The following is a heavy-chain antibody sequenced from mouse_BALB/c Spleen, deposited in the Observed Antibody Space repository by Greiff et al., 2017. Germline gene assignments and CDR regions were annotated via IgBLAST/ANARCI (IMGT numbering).Heavy chain of an antibody. CDR3: TREGDDYYAMDD. D-gene: IGHD2-13*01. CDR2: ISSGGSYT. V-gene: IGHV5-6-4*01. J-gene: IGHJ4*01. Sequence: EVQLVESGGGLVKPGGSLKLSCAASGFTFSSYTMSWVRQTPEKRLEWVATISSGGSYTYYPDSVKGRFTISRDNAKNTLYLQMSSLKSEDTAMYYCTREGDDYYAMDDWGQGTSVTVSS. CDR1: GFTFSSYT.